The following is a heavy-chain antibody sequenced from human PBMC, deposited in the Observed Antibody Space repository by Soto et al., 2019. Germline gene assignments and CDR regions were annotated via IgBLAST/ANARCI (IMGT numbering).Heavy chain of an antibody. CDR3: ARDRFQTTVTTNKNENYYYYGMDV. Sequence: GGSLRLSCAASGFTFSSYSMNWVRQAPGKGLEWVSYISSSSSTIYYADSVKGRFTISRDNAKNSLYLQMNSLRDEDTAVYYCARDRFQTTVTTNKNENYYYYGMDVWGQGTTVTVSS. V-gene: IGHV3-48*02. CDR2: ISSSSSTI. D-gene: IGHD4-17*01. CDR1: GFTFSSYS. J-gene: IGHJ6*02.